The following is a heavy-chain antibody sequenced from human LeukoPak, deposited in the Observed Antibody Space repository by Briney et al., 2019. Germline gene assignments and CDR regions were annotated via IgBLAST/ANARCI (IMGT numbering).Heavy chain of an antibody. V-gene: IGHV3-23*01. CDR3: ARERLGGLDY. CDR2: ISGSGGST. J-gene: IGHJ4*02. Sequence: AGGSLRLSCAASGFTFSSYAMSWVRQAPGKGLEWVSAISGSGGSTYYADSVKGRFTISRDNAKNSLYLQMNSLRDEDTAVYYCARERLGGLDYWGQGTLVTVSS. D-gene: IGHD3-16*01. CDR1: GFTFSSYA.